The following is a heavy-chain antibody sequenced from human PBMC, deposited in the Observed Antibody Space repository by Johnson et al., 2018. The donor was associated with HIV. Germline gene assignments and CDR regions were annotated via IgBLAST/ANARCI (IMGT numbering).Heavy chain of an antibody. V-gene: IGHV3-30*03. D-gene: IGHD2-8*02. CDR1: GFTFSSYG. CDR3: AARYWPPIRAAFDM. Sequence: QVQLVESGGGVVQPGRSLRLSCAASGFTFSSYGMHWVRQAPGTGLEWVAVISYDGSNKYYADSVKGRFTISRDNSKNTLYLQMNSLRAEDTAFYYCAARYWPPIRAAFDMWGQGTMVTVSS. CDR2: ISYDGSNK. J-gene: IGHJ3*02.